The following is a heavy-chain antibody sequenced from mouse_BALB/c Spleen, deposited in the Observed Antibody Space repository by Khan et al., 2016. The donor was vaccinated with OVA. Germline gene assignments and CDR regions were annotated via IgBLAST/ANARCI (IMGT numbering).Heavy chain of an antibody. D-gene: IGHD2-14*01. Sequence: VQLKESGPGLVKPSQSLSLTCTVTGYSITSDYAWNWIRQFPGNKLEWMGYISSTGSTSYNPSLKSRISFTRDTSKNQFFLQLKSVTTEDTATYYCARSHYYSYGYALDCWGRGTSVTVSS. CDR3: ARSHYYSYGYALDC. CDR1: GYSITSDYA. CDR2: ISSTGST. V-gene: IGHV3-2*02. J-gene: IGHJ4*01.